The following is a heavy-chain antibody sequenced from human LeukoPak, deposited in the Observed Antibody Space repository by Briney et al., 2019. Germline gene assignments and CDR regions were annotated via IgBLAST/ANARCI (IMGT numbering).Heavy chain of an antibody. Sequence: PSQTLSLTCTISGGSISSGGYYWSWIRQHPGKGLEWIGYIYYSGSTYYNPSLKSRVTISVDTSENQFSLKLSSVTAADTAVYYCARGLVGLYGMDVWGQGTTVTVSS. D-gene: IGHD1-26*01. CDR2: IYYSGST. CDR1: GGSISSGGYY. V-gene: IGHV4-31*03. J-gene: IGHJ6*02. CDR3: ARGLVGLYGMDV.